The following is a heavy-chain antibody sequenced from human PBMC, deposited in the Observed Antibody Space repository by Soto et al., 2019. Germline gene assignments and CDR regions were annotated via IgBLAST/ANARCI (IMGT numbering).Heavy chain of an antibody. V-gene: IGHV1-2*02. D-gene: IGHD3-22*01. Sequence: EASVKVSCTASGYTFTGYYMHWVRQAPGQGLEWMGWINPNSGGTNYAQKFQGRVTMTRDTSISTAYMELSRLRSDDTAVYYCAATTLMPYYYDKRFDPSGQGTLVSVYS. CDR2: INPNSGGT. CDR3: AATTLMPYYYDKRFDP. CDR1: GYTFTGYY. J-gene: IGHJ5*02.